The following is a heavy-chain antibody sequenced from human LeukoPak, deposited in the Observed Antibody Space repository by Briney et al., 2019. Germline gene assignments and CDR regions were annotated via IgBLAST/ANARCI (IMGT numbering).Heavy chain of an antibody. D-gene: IGHD3-16*01. CDR2: ISYDGTSE. CDR3: ARDKAAAVLGETYYYYGMDV. Sequence: GRSLRLSCAASGFTFSGYAMYWVRQAPGKGLEWVAVISYDGTSEYYPDSVMGRFTISRDNSKNTLSLQMNSLRAEDTAVYHCARDKAAAVLGETYYYYGMDVWGQGTTVTVSS. CDR1: GFTFSGYA. V-gene: IGHV3-30-3*01. J-gene: IGHJ6*02.